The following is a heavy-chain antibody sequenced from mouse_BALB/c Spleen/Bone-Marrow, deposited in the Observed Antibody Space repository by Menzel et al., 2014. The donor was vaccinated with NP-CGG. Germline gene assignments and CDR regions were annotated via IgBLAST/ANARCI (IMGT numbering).Heavy chain of an antibody. CDR3: AREVLRDYFDY. J-gene: IGHJ2*01. V-gene: IGHV5-12-1*01. CDR2: ISSGGGST. Sequence: VQLKESGGGLVKPGGSLKLSCAASGFAFSSYDMSWVRQTPEKRLEWVAYISSGGGSTYYPDTVKGRFTISRDNAENTLYLQMSSLKSEDTAMYYCAREVLRDYFDYWGQGTTLTVSS. CDR1: GFAFSSYD. D-gene: IGHD1-1*01.